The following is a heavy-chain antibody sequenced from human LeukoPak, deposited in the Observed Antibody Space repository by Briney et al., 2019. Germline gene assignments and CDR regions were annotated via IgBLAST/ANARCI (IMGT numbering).Heavy chain of an antibody. J-gene: IGHJ4*02. D-gene: IGHD3-3*01. V-gene: IGHV4-39*07. CDR3: ARGSRDYDFWSGYSSSSNYFDY. Sequence: WVRQAPGKGLEWIGSIYYSGSTYYNPSLKSRVTISVDTSKNQFSLKLSSVTAADTAVYYCARGSRDYDFWSGYSSSSNYFDYWGQGTLVTVSS. CDR2: IYYSGST.